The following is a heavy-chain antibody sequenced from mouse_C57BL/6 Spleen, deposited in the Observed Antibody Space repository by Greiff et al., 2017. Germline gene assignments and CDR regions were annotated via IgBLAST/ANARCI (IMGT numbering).Heavy chain of an antibody. CDR1: GYTFTDYE. Sequence: VQLQQSGAELVRPGASVTLSCKASGYTFTDYEMHWVKQTPVHGLEWIGAIDPETGGTAYNQKFKGKAILTADKSSSTAYMELRSLTSEDSAVYYCTRSHYSGSSYYYWGQGTTLTVSS. CDR2: IDPETGGT. CDR3: TRSHYSGSSYYY. D-gene: IGHD1-1*01. V-gene: IGHV1-15*01. J-gene: IGHJ2*01.